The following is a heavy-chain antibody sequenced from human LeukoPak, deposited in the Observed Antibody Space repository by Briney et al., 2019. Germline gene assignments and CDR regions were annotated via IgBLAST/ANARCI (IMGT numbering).Heavy chain of an antibody. Sequence: GGSLRLSCAASGFTFSSYSMNWVRQAPGKGLEWVSSISSSSYIYYADSVKGRFTISRDNAKNSLYLQMNSLRAEDTAVYYCAREKIQLWLLVDYWGQGTLVTVSS. CDR1: GFTFSSYS. CDR3: AREKIQLWLLVDY. V-gene: IGHV3-21*01. CDR2: ISSSSYI. J-gene: IGHJ4*02. D-gene: IGHD5-18*01.